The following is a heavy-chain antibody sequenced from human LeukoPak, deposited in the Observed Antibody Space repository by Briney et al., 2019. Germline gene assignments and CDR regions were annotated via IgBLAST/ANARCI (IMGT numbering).Heavy chain of an antibody. Sequence: GRSLRLSCAASGFTFSSYGMHWVRQAPGKGLEWVAVISYDGSNKYYADSVKGRFTISRDNSKNTLYLQMNSLRAEDTAVYYCARDFMEVIVGATYYFDYWGQGTLVTVSS. V-gene: IGHV3-30*03. D-gene: IGHD1-26*01. J-gene: IGHJ4*02. CDR1: GFTFSSYG. CDR3: ARDFMEVIVGATYYFDY. CDR2: ISYDGSNK.